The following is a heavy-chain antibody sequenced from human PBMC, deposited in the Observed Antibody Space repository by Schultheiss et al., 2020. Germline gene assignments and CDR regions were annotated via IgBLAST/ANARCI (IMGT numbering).Heavy chain of an antibody. V-gene: IGHV1-18*01. CDR1: GYTFTSYG. Sequence: ASVKVSCKASGYTFTSYGISWVRQAPGQGLKWMGWISAYNGNTNYAQKLQGRVTMTTDTSTSTAYMELRSLRSDDTAVYYCAGSGIQLWLLGANMDVWGQGTTVTVSS. CDR2: ISAYNGNT. J-gene: IGHJ6*02. CDR3: AGSGIQLWLLGANMDV. D-gene: IGHD5-18*01.